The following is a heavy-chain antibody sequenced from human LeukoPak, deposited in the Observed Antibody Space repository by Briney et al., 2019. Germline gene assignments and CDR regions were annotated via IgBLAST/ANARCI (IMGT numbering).Heavy chain of an antibody. CDR3: AKDPHYDFWSGYRYFDY. CDR2: ISGSGGSI. D-gene: IGHD3-3*01. V-gene: IGHV3-23*01. Sequence: GGSLRLSCAASGFTFSSYAMSWVRQAPGKGLEWVSAISGSGGSIYYADSVKGRFTISRDNSKNTLYLQMNSLRAEDTAVYYCAKDPHYDFWSGYRYFDYWGQGTLVTVSS. CDR1: GFTFSSYA. J-gene: IGHJ4*02.